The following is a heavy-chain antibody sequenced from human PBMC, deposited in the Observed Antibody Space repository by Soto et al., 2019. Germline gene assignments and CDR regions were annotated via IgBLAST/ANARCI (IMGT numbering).Heavy chain of an antibody. CDR1: GYTLTELS. CDR3: ATGNYYDILTSLFDY. Sequence: ASLKVSCKVSGYTLTELSMHWVRQAPGKGLEWMGGFDPEDGETIYAQKFQGRVTMTEDTSTDTAYMELSSLRSEDTAVYYCATGNYYDILTSLFDYWGQGTLVTVSS. J-gene: IGHJ4*02. V-gene: IGHV1-24*01. CDR2: FDPEDGET. D-gene: IGHD3-9*01.